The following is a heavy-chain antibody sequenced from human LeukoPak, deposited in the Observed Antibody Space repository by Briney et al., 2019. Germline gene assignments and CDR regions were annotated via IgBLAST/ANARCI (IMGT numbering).Heavy chain of an antibody. Sequence: PSETLSLTCTGSGCSISSYYWIWIRHPPGKGLEWIGYIYYSGSTNYNRSLKSRVTISVDTSKNQFSLKLSSVTAADTAVYYCARIAARNWYFDLWGRGTLVTVSS. V-gene: IGHV4-59*01. CDR2: IYYSGST. CDR3: ARIAARNWYFDL. CDR1: GCSISSYY. J-gene: IGHJ2*01. D-gene: IGHD6-6*01.